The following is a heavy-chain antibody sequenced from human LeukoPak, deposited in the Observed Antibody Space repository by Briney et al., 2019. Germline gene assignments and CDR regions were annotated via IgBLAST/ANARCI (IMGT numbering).Heavy chain of an antibody. CDR1: GFTFSSYG. D-gene: IGHD5-18*01. J-gene: IGHJ4*02. Sequence: PGGSLRLSCAASGFTFSSYGMHWVRQAPGKGLEWVAVISYDGSNKYYADSVKGRFTISRDNSKNTLYLQMNSLRAEDTAVYYCAKDWLYSYEDYWGQGTLVTVSS. CDR2: ISYDGSNK. CDR3: AKDWLYSYEDY. V-gene: IGHV3-30*18.